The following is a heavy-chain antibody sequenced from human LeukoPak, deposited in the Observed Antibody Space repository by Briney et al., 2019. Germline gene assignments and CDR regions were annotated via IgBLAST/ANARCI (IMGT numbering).Heavy chain of an antibody. CDR1: GFTFSSYW. CDR2: IKRDGSEK. J-gene: IGHJ4*02. V-gene: IGHV3-7*03. Sequence: GGSLRLSCAASGFTFSSYWMTWVRQAPGKGLEWVANIKRDGSEKHYVDSVKGRFTISRDNAKNSLYLQMNSLITEDTAVYYCSRDQTPYYWGQGTLVTVSS. CDR3: SRDQTPYY.